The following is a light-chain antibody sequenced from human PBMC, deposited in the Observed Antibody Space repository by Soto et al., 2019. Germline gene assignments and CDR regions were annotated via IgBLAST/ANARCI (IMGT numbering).Light chain of an antibody. CDR1: QSISRY. CDR3: QQSYNTPLT. J-gene: IGKJ4*01. V-gene: IGKV1-39*01. Sequence: DSQMTQSPSSLSASVGDRVTITCRASQSISRYLNWYQQKPGKAPKLLIYAASSLQSGVPSRFSGSGSGTDFTLTISSLHPEDFAAYYCQQSYNTPLTFGGGTKVDIK. CDR2: AAS.